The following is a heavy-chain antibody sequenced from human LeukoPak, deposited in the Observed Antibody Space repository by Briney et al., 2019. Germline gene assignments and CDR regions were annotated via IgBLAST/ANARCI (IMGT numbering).Heavy chain of an antibody. CDR2: IYPGDSDT. V-gene: IGHV5-51*01. Sequence: KVGGSLKISCQGSGYSFTSYWIGWVRQVPGKGLEWMGTIYPGDSDTRYSPSFQGQVTLSADKSISTAYLQWSSLKASDTAMYYCARSYYDFWSGYYGYWGQGTLVTVSS. CDR3: ARSYYDFWSGYYGY. J-gene: IGHJ4*02. D-gene: IGHD3-3*01. CDR1: GYSFTSYW.